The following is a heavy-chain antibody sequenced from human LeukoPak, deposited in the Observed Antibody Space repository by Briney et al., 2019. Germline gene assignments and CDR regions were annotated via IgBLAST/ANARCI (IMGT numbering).Heavy chain of an antibody. CDR3: ARVPVRGVAHYYYYMDV. CDR2: IYYSGGT. V-gene: IGHV4-59*01. CDR1: GDSISSYY. D-gene: IGHD3-10*01. J-gene: IGHJ6*03. Sequence: SETLSLTCTVSGDSISSYYWSWIRQPPGKGLEWIGYIYYSGGTNYNPSLKSRVTISVDTSKNQFSLKLRSVTAADTAMYYCARVPVRGVAHYYYYMDVWGKGTTVTVSS.